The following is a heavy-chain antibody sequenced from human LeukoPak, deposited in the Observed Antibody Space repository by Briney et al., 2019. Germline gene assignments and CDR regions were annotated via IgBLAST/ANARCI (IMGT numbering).Heavy chain of an antibody. V-gene: IGHV3-20*04. D-gene: IGHD4-17*01. CDR2: INWNGGST. J-gene: IGHJ4*02. CDR1: GFTFDDYG. Sequence: GGSLRLSCAASGFTFDDYGMSWVRQAPGKGLEWVSGINWNGGSTGYADSVKGRFTISRDNAKNSLYLQMNSLKAEDTALYYCARVASRTYGDYFDYWGQGTLVTVSS. CDR3: ARVASRTYGDYFDY.